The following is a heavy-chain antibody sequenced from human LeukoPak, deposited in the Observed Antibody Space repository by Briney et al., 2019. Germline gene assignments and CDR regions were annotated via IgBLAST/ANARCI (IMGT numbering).Heavy chain of an antibody. Sequence: PGGSLRLSCAASGFTFSSYSMNWVRQAPGKGLEWVSAISGSGDDTYYADSVQGRFTISRDHSKDTLFLQMNSLRADDTAVYYCAKDSPTWIELRWQSGDAFDVWGQGTMVTVSS. V-gene: IGHV3-23*01. CDR1: GFTFSSYS. D-gene: IGHD5-18*01. J-gene: IGHJ3*01. CDR2: ISGSGDDT. CDR3: AKDSPTWIELRWQSGDAFDV.